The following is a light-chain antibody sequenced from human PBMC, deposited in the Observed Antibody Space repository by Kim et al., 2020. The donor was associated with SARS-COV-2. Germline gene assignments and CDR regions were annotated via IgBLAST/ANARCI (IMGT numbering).Light chain of an antibody. CDR2: GAS. J-gene: IGKJ2*03. CDR3: HHLSTSPYYS. Sequence: SPGERDTRSCRASRPMSAGYLTWYQQTPGQAPRLLMYGASTRATGIPDRFSGSESGTDFILTINRLEPEYSAIYYCHHLSTSPYYSFGQGTKLEI. CDR1: RPMSAGY. V-gene: IGKV3-20*01.